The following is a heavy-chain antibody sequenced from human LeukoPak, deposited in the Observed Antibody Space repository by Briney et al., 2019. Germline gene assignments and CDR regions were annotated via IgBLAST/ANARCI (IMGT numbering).Heavy chain of an antibody. J-gene: IGHJ4*02. D-gene: IGHD7-27*01. CDR2: IYYSGST. CDR3: ARDLGYYFDY. CDR1: GGSISSSSYY. V-gene: IGHV4-39*07. Sequence: SETLSLTCTVSGGSISSSSYYWGWIRQPPGKGLEWIGSIYYSGSTYYNPSLKSRVTISVDTSKNQFSLKLSSVTAADTALYYCARDLGYYFDYWGQGTLVTVSS.